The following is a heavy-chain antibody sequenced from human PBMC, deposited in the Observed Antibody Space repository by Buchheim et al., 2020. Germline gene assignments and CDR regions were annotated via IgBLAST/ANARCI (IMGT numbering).Heavy chain of an antibody. Sequence: QVQLQQWGAGLLKPSETLSLTCAIYGGSSSGFFWSWIRQPQGKGPEWIGEINDNGFTNYNPSLKSRVSISLYTSKKQFSLKVNSVTAADSALYYCARGRNYLVKVPGDRGPTFDFWGQGIL. V-gene: IGHV4-34*02. CDR2: INDNGFT. CDR1: GGSSSGFF. CDR3: ARGRNYLVKVPGDRGPTFDF. J-gene: IGHJ4*03. D-gene: IGHD2/OR15-2a*01.